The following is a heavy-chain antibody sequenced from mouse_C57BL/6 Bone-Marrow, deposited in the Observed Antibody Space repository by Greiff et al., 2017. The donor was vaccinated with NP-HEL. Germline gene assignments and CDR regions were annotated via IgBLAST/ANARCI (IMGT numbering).Heavy chain of an antibody. J-gene: IGHJ2*01. CDR2: IDPNSGGT. D-gene: IGHD1-1*01. CDR3: ARYYYGSSYFDY. CDR1: GYTFTSYL. V-gene: IGHV1-72*01. Sequence: VQLQQPGAELVKPGASVKLSCKASGYTFTSYLMHWVKQRPGRGLEWIGRIDPNSGGTKYNEKFKSKATLTVDKSSSTAYLQLNSLTSEDSEVYYCARYYYGSSYFDYWGRGTTLTVS.